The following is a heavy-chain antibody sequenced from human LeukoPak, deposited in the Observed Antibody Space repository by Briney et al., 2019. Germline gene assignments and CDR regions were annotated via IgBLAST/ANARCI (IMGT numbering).Heavy chain of an antibody. CDR2: INHSGST. CDR3: ARDQHSYEAYYFDY. Sequence: SETLSLTCAVYGGSFSGYYWSWIRQPPGKGLEWIGEINHSGSTNYNPPLKSRVTISVDTSKNQFSLKLSSVTAADTAVYYCARDQHSYEAYYFDYWGQGTLVTVSS. V-gene: IGHV4-34*01. CDR1: GGSFSGYY. D-gene: IGHD5-18*01. J-gene: IGHJ4*02.